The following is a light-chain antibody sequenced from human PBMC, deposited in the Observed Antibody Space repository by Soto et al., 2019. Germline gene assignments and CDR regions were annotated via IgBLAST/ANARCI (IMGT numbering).Light chain of an antibody. V-gene: IGKV3-15*01. CDR1: QSVSGN. CDR3: QQYNNWPPLT. J-gene: IGKJ4*01. CDR2: GAS. Sequence: EIVMTQSPATLSVSPGERATLSWRASQSVSGNLAWYQQRPGQAPRLLIYGASTRVTGIPARFSGSGSGTEFTLTISSRQSEDFAVYYCQQYNNWPPLTFGGGTKVEIK.